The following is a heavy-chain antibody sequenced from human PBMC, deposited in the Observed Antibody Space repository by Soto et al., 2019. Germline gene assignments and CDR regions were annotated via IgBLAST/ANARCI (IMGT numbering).Heavy chain of an antibody. D-gene: IGHD2-15*01. V-gene: IGHV4-59*01. CDR1: GGSISSYY. CDR2: IYYSGST. J-gene: IGHJ4*02. CDR3: ARGYCSGGSCYKPIDY. Sequence: RSLTCTVSGGSISSYYWSWIRQPPGKGLEWIGYIYYSGSTNYNPSLKSRVTISVDTSKNQFSLKLSSVTAADTAVYYCARGYCSGGSCYKPIDYWGQGTLVTVSS.